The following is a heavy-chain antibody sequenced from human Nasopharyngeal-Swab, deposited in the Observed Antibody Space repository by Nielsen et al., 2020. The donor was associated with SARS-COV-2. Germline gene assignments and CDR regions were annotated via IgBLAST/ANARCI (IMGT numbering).Heavy chain of an antibody. J-gene: IGHJ6*02. CDR1: GFTVSSNY. D-gene: IGHD3-3*01. CDR2: IYSGGTT. V-gene: IGHV3-66*02. CDR3: AKEGPGMFGVVGLDV. Sequence: GGSLRLSCVASGFTVSSNYLTWVRQAPGKGLEWVSVIYSGGTTYYADSVKGRFAISRDNSKDTLYLQMNSLRPEDTAVYYCAKEGPGMFGVVGLDVWGQGTTVTVSS.